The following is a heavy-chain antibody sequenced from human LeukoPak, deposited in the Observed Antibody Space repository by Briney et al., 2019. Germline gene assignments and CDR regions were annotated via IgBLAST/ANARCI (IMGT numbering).Heavy chain of an antibody. CDR3: ARVSSYSSSLWGVFDY. CDR1: GYTFTSYG. J-gene: IGHJ4*02. V-gene: IGHV1-18*01. Sequence: ASVKVSCKAPGYTFTSYGISWVRQAPGQGLEWMGWISAYNGNTNYAQKLQGRVTMTTDTSTSTAYMELRSLRSDDTAVYYCARVSSYSSSLWGVFDYWGQGTLVTVSS. D-gene: IGHD6-13*01. CDR2: ISAYNGNT.